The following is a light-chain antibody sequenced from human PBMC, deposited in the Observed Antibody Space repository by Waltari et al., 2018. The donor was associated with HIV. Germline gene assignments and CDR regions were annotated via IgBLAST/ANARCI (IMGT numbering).Light chain of an antibody. V-gene: IGLV1-47*01. CDR3: AAWDDSLSGVL. CDR1: SSNIGGNY. CDR2: RNN. Sequence: QSVLTQPPSASGAPGQRVTMSCSGSSSNIGGNYVYWYQHLPGSAPKLLISRNNNRPSGVPDRFSGSKSGTSASLAISGRRSEDEADYYCAAWDDSLSGVLFGGGTKLTVL. J-gene: IGLJ3*02.